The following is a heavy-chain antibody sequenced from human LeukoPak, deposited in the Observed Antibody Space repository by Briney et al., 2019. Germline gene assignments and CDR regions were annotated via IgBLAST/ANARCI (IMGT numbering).Heavy chain of an antibody. J-gene: IGHJ4*02. CDR3: ARATASGSYYGGFDY. CDR2: ISSSSSYI. Sequence: GGSLRLSCAASGFTFSSYSMNWVRQAPGKGLEWVSSISSSSSYIYYADSVKGRFTISRDNAKSSLYLQMNSLRAEDTAVYYCARATASGSYYGGFDYWGQGTLVTVSS. CDR1: GFTFSSYS. D-gene: IGHD1-26*01. V-gene: IGHV3-21*01.